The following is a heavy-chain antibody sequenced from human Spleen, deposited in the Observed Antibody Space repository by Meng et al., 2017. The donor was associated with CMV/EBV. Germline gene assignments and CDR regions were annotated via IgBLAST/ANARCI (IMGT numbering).Heavy chain of an antibody. CDR2: ITADGTVT. J-gene: IGHJ6*02. Sequence: GESLKISCVASGFTFRSYWMHWVRQGPGKGLVWVSRITADGTVTSYADSVKGRFTISRDNSKNTLDLQMNSLRPEDTAVYYCAKDSSYHGMDVWGQGTTVTVSS. CDR1: GFTFRSYW. CDR3: AKDSSYHGMDV. V-gene: IGHV3-74*01.